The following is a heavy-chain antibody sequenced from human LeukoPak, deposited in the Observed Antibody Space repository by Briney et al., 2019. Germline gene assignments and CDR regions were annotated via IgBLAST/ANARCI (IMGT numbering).Heavy chain of an antibody. CDR1: GGSISSSSYY. D-gene: IGHD2-2*01. Sequence: SETLSLTCTVSGGSISSSSYYWGWIRQPPGKGLEWIGSIYYSGSTYYNPSLKSRVTISVDTSKHQFSLKLSSVTAADTAVYCCARDIVVVPAAMSLYYFDYWGQGTLVTVSS. J-gene: IGHJ4*02. V-gene: IGHV4-39*02. CDR2: IYYSGST. CDR3: ARDIVVVPAAMSLYYFDY.